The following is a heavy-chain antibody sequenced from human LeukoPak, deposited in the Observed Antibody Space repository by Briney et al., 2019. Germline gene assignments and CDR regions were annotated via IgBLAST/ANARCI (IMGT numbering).Heavy chain of an antibody. Sequence: GASVKVSCKASGYTFTGYYMHWVRQAPGQGLEWMGWINPNSGGTNYAQKFQGRVTMTTDTSTSTAYMELRSLRSDDTAVYYCARCGTSGWYSDRWFDPWGQGTLVTVSS. CDR1: GYTFTGYY. J-gene: IGHJ5*02. CDR3: ARCGTSGWYSDRWFDP. D-gene: IGHD6-19*01. CDR2: INPNSGGT. V-gene: IGHV1-2*02.